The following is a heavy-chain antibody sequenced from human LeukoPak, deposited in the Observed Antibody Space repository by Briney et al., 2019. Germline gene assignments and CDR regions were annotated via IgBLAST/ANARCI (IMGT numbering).Heavy chain of an antibody. CDR3: AKVSTGYYDSSGYYYPGNDFDY. Sequence: PGGSLRLSCAASGFTFSSYGMHWVRQAPGKGLEWVAVISYDGSNKYYADSVKGRFTISRDNSKNTLYLQMNSLRAEDTAVYYCAKVSTGYYDSSGYYYPGNDFDYWGQGTLVTVSS. CDR2: ISYDGSNK. D-gene: IGHD3-22*01. J-gene: IGHJ4*02. V-gene: IGHV3-30*18. CDR1: GFTFSSYG.